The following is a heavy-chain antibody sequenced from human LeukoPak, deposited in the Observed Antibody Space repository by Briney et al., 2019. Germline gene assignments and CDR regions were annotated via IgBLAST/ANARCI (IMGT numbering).Heavy chain of an antibody. D-gene: IGHD5-18*01. Sequence: PSETLSLTCRVSGASISGYYWSWIRQPPGKGLEWIGYIYYSGSINYNPSLKSRVTISVDTSKNQFSLKLSSVTAADTAVYYCASGYSYGPLDYWGQGTLVTVSS. CDR2: IYYSGSI. CDR3: ASGYSYGPLDY. V-gene: IGHV4-59*01. J-gene: IGHJ4*02. CDR1: GASISGYY.